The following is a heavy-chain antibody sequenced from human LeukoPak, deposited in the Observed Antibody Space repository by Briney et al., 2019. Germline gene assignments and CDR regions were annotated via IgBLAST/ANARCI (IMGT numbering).Heavy chain of an antibody. V-gene: IGHV4-61*01. D-gene: IGHD3-16*02. J-gene: IGHJ5*02. CDR3: ARAYRLTSPRGFDP. CDR1: GGSISSSSYY. CDR2: IFHTGDT. Sequence: PSETLSLTCAVSGGSISSSSYYWNWIRQSPGKGLEWIGYIFHTGDTDYNPSLRSRVTMSVDRSNNRFSLQLASVTTADSAFYYCARAYRLTSPRGFDPWGPGILVTVSS.